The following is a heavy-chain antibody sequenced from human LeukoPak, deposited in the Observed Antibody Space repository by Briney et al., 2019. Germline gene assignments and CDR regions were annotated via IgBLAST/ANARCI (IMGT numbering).Heavy chain of an antibody. V-gene: IGHV3-30-3*01. CDR2: ISYDGSNK. CDR3: ASTNYRGGTTGYHWFDP. CDR1: GFTFSSYA. D-gene: IGHD5-24*01. Sequence: GGSLRLSCAASGFTFSSYAMHWVRQASGKGLEWVAVISYDGSNKYYADSVKGRFTISRDNSKNMLYLQMNSLRAEDTAVYYCASTNYRGGTTGYHWFDPWGQGTLVTVSS. J-gene: IGHJ5*02.